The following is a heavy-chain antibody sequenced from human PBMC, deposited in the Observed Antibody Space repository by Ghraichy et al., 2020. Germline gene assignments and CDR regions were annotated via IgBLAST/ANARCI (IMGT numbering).Heavy chain of an antibody. Sequence: LSLTCAASGFTFSSYAMSWVRQAPGKGLEWVSAISGSGGSTYYADSVKGRFTISRDNSKNTLYLQMNSLRAEDTAVYYCAKENYGYYFGAFDIWGQGTMVTVSS. CDR3: AKENYGYYFGAFDI. CDR2: ISGSGGST. V-gene: IGHV3-23*01. D-gene: IGHD5-18*01. J-gene: IGHJ3*02. CDR1: GFTFSSYA.